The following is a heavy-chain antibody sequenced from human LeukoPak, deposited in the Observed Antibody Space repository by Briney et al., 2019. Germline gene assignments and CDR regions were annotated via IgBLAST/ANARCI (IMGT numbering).Heavy chain of an antibody. CDR1: GGTFSSYA. D-gene: IGHD3-10*01. J-gene: IGHJ5*02. CDR3: ARDPATMVRGSEFINWFDP. V-gene: IGHV1-69*05. Sequence: EASVKVSCKASGGTFSSYAISWARQAPGQGLEWMGRIIPIFGTANYAQKFQGRVTITTDESTSTAYMELSSLRSEDTAVYYRARDPATMVRGSEFINWFDPWGQGTLVTVSS. CDR2: IIPIFGTA.